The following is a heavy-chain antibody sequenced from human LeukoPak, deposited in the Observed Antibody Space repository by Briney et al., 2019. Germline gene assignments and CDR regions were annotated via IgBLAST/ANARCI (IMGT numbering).Heavy chain of an antibody. CDR3: ARIYYDSLKGAFDI. V-gene: IGHV3-30-3*01. Sequence: GGSLRLSCAASGFTFSSYAMHWVCQAPGKGLEWVAVISYDGSNKYYADSVKGRFTISRDNSKNTLYLQMNSLRAEDTAVYYCARIYYDSLKGAFDIWGQGTMVTVSS. D-gene: IGHD3-22*01. J-gene: IGHJ3*02. CDR2: ISYDGSNK. CDR1: GFTFSSYA.